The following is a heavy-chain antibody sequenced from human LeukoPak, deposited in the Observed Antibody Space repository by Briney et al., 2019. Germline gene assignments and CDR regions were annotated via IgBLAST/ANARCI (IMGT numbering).Heavy chain of an antibody. CDR3: AREISSSTSFDY. J-gene: IGHJ4*02. CDR2: ISSGSTYI. CDR1: GFSFSSYS. D-gene: IGHD2-2*01. V-gene: IGHV3-21*01. Sequence: GGSLRLSCAASGFSFSSYSMNWVRQAPGKGLEWVSSISSGSTYIYYADSVKGRFTISRDNAEHSLYLQVSTLRAEDTAVYYCAREISSSTSFDYWGQGTLVTVSS.